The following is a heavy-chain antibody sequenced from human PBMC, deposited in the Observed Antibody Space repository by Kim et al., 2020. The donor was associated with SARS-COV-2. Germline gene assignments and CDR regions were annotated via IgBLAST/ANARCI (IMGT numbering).Heavy chain of an antibody. CDR1: GFTFSSYA. V-gene: IGHV3-23*01. CDR2: ISGSGGST. D-gene: IGHD6-19*01. CDR3: ANWGSVAVAGIKSTVDY. Sequence: GGSLRLSCAASGFTFSSYAMSWVRQAPGKGLEWVSAISGSGGSTYYADSVKGRFTISRDNSKNTLYLQMNSLRAEDTAVYYCANWGSVAVAGIKSTVDYWGQGTLVTVSS. J-gene: IGHJ4*02.